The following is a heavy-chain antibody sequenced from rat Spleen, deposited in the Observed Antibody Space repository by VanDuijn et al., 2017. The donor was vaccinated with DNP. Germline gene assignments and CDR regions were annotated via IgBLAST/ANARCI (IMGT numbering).Heavy chain of an antibody. V-gene: IGHV5-25*01. J-gene: IGHJ2*01. CDR2: INPSGSRT. Sequence: EVQLVESGGGLVQPGRSMKLSCVASGFTFSNNWMFWVRQAPTKGLEWVATINPSGSRTYYPDSVKGRFTISRDNAKSTLYLQMDRLRSEDTATYYCATQRTYYGYNYFDYWGQGVMVTVSS. CDR3: ATQRTYYGYNYFDY. D-gene: IGHD1-9*01. CDR1: GFTFSNNW.